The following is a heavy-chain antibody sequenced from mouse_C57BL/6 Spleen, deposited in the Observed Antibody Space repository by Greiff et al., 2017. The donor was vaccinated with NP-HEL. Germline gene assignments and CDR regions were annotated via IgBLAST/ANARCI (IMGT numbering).Heavy chain of an antibody. CDR3: ARSDGYYNYFDY. D-gene: IGHD2-3*01. CDR1: GYTFTSYW. CDR2: IDPSDSYT. J-gene: IGHJ2*01. V-gene: IGHV1-69*01. Sequence: QVQLQQPGAELVMPGASVKLSCKASGYTFTSYWMHWVKQRPGQGLEWIGEIDPSDSYTNYNQKFKGKSTLTVDKSSSTAYMQLSSLTSEDSAVYYCARSDGYYNYFDYWGQGTTLTVSS.